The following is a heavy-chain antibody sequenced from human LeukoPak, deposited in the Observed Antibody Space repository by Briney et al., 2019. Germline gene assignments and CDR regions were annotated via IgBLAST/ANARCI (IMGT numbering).Heavy chain of an antibody. D-gene: IGHD2-2*01. V-gene: IGHV4-38-2*01. CDR3: ARSTPRDAFDI. Sequence: SETLSLTCAVSGYSISSGYYWGWIRQPPGQGLEWIGSIYHSGSTYYNPSLKSRVTISVDTSKNQFSLKLSSVTAADTAVYYCARSTPRDAFDIWGQGTIVTVSS. CDR2: IYHSGST. CDR1: GYSISSGYY. J-gene: IGHJ3*02.